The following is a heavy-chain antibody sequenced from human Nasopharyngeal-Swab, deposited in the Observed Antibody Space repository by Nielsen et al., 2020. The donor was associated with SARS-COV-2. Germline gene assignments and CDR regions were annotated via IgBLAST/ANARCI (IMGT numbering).Heavy chain of an antibody. CDR1: GFTFSSYW. D-gene: IGHD7-27*01. V-gene: IGHV3-7*04. J-gene: IGHJ4*02. Sequence: GESLKISCAASGFTFSSYWMSWVRQAPGKGLEWVANIKQDGSEKYYVDSVKGRFTISRDNAKNSLYLQMNSLRAGDTAVYYCAREDWGKLDYWGQGTLVTVSS. CDR3: AREDWGKLDY. CDR2: IKQDGSEK.